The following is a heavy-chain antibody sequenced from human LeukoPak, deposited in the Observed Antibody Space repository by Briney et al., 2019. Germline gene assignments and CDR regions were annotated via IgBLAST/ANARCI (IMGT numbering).Heavy chain of an antibody. CDR3: ARAANFGSSYAFDI. Sequence: GGSLRLSCAASGFTFSSYSMNWVRQAPGKGLEWVSSISSSSSYIYYADSVKGRFTISRDNAKNSPYLQMNSLRAEDTAVYYCARAANFGSSYAFDIWGQGTMVTVSS. D-gene: IGHD1-26*01. CDR2: ISSSSSYI. V-gene: IGHV3-21*01. CDR1: GFTFSSYS. J-gene: IGHJ3*02.